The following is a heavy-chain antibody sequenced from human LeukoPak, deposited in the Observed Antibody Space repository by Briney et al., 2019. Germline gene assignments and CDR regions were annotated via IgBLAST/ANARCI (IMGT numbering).Heavy chain of an antibody. D-gene: IGHD1-14*01. V-gene: IGHV3-23*01. CDR1: GFTFSSYV. Sequence: GGSLRLSCAVSGFTFSSYVMSWVRQAPGKGLEWVSAISGSSGNTYYADSVKGRFTISRDNSKNTLYLQMNSLRAEDTALYYCAKPAKTDYTDYWGQGTLVTVSS. J-gene: IGHJ4*02. CDR3: AKPAKTDYTDY. CDR2: ISGSSGNT.